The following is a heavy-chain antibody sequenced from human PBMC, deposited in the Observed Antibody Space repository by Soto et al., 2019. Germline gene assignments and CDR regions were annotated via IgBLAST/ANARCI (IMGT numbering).Heavy chain of an antibody. CDR3: ARARWGSGSWYFGGARLIAP. D-gene: IGHD6-13*01. Sequence: QVQLQQWGAGLLKPSETLSLTCAVYGGSFSGYYWSWIRQPPGKGVEWIGEINHSGSTNYNPSLKSRVTISVGTSKNQLSLKLSSVTAADTAVYYCARARWGSGSWYFGGARLIAPWGQGTLVTVSS. CDR1: GGSFSGYY. J-gene: IGHJ5*02. V-gene: IGHV4-34*01. CDR2: INHSGST.